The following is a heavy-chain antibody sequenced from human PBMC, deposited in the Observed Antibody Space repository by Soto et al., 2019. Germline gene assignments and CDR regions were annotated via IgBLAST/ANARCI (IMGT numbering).Heavy chain of an antibody. D-gene: IGHD6-13*01. CDR1: GFTFSSYT. V-gene: IGHV3-30-3*01. Sequence: PGGSLRLSCAASGFTFSSYTMHWVRQAPGKGLEWVAVISYDGSNKYYADSVKGRFTISRDNSKNTLYLQMNSLRAEDTAVYYCARCSSSWTPCYYYGMDVWGQGTTVTVSS. CDR3: ARCSSSWTPCYYYGMDV. J-gene: IGHJ6*02. CDR2: ISYDGSNK.